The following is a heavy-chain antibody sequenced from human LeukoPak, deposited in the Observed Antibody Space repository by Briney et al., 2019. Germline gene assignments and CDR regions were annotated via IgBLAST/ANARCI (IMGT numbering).Heavy chain of an antibody. CDR1: GFTFRTYS. V-gene: IGHV3-49*04. Sequence: GGSLRLSCAASGFTFRTYSMSWVRQAPGKGLEWVSFIRSKAYGGTTEYAASVKGRFTISRDDSKSIAYLQMNSLKTEDTAVYYCTRVSLVAASVFFDYWGQGTLVTVSS. CDR3: TRVSLVAASVFFDY. D-gene: IGHD2-15*01. CDR2: IRSKAYGGTT. J-gene: IGHJ4*02.